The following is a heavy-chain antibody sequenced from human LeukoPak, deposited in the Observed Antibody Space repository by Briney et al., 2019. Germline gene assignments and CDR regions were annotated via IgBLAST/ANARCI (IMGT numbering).Heavy chain of an antibody. CDR3: TRPGYYYDSSGYSHGDY. J-gene: IGHJ4*02. CDR1: GFTFSSYG. D-gene: IGHD3-22*01. Sequence: GGSLRLSCAASGFTFSSYGMSWVRQAPGKGLEWVSYISSSSSTIYYADSVKGRFTISRDNAKNSLYLQMNSLRAEDTAVYYCTRPGYYYDSSGYSHGDYWGQGTLVTVSS. V-gene: IGHV3-48*01. CDR2: ISSSSSTI.